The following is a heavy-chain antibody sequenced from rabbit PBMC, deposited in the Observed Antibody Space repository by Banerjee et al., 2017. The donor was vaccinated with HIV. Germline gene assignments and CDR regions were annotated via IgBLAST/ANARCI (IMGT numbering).Heavy chain of an antibody. D-gene: IGHD4-1*01. V-gene: IGHV1S45*01. J-gene: IGHJ4*01. CDR3: ARDLAGVIGWNFDL. Sequence: QEQLKETGGGLVQPGESLTLSCKVSGFSLSSNDMSWVRQAPGKGLERIGCIYAGSSDSTNHASWAKGRFTISSTSSTTVTLQMTSLTAADTATYFCARDLAGVIGWNFDLWGQGTLVTVS. CDR2: IYAGSSDST. CDR1: GFSLSSNDM.